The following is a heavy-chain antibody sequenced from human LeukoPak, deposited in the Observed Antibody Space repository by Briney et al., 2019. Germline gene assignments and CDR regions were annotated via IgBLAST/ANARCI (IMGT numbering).Heavy chain of an antibody. CDR1: GFTFSSYW. CDR2: IETKPNKYAT. CDR3: SRHGGMGATDS. D-gene: IGHD1-26*01. J-gene: IGHJ4*02. V-gene: IGHV3-73*01. Sequence: GGSLRLSCAASGFTFSSYWMSWVRQASGRGLEWVGRIETKPNKYATAYAASVEGRFTISRDDSKNTAYLQMSSLKTEDTAVYYCSRHGGMGATDSWGQGTLVTVSS.